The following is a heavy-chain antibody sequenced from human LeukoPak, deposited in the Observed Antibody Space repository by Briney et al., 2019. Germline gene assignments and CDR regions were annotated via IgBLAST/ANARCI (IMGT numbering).Heavy chain of an antibody. CDR2: IYYSGST. J-gene: IGHJ4*02. CDR1: GGSISSYY. CDR3: ARGAGGPDY. D-gene: IGHD3-16*01. V-gene: IGHV4-59*01. Sequence: KPSETLSLTCTVSGGSISSYYWSWIRQPPGKGLEWIGYIYYSGSTNYNPSLKSRVTISVDTSKNQFSLRMTSVTAADTAIYYCARGAGGPDYWGPGTLVTVSS.